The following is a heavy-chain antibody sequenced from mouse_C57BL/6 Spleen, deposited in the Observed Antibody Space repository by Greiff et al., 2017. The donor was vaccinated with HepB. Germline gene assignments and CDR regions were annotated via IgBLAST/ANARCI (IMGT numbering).Heavy chain of an antibody. Sequence: QVQLKQSGAELVKPGASVKLSCKASGYTFTSYWMHWVKQRPGQGLEWIGMIHPKSGSTNYNEKFKSKATLTVDKSSSTAYMQLSSLTSEDSAVYYCARRGNYGSPYYAMDYWGQGTSVTVSS. CDR3: ARRGNYGSPYYAMDY. D-gene: IGHD1-1*01. V-gene: IGHV1-64*01. CDR1: GYTFTSYW. J-gene: IGHJ4*01. CDR2: IHPKSGST.